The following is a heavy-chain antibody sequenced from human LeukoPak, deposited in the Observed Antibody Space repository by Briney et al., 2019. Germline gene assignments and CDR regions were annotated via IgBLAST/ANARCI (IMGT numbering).Heavy chain of an antibody. D-gene: IGHD3-22*01. J-gene: IGHJ4*02. CDR1: GGSISGYY. Sequence: PSESLSLTCTVSGGSISGYYWSWIRQPPGKGLEWIAYIYYTGSTNYNPSLKSRVTISLDTSKNQFSLKLSSVTAADTAVYYCARGSSDSSGSHPFDYWGQGTLVTVSS. CDR3: ARGSSDSSGSHPFDY. CDR2: IYYTGST. V-gene: IGHV4-59*12.